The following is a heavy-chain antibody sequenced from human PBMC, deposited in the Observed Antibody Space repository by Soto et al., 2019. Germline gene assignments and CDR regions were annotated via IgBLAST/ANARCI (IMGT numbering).Heavy chain of an antibody. Sequence: ASVKVSCKASGYTFTGYYMHWVLQAPGQGLEWMGWINPNSGGTNYAQKFQGRVTMTRDTSISTAYMELSRLRSDDTAVYYCARVKRVTYYYDSSGYRGRAFDIWGQGTMVTVSS. J-gene: IGHJ3*02. CDR1: GYTFTGYY. D-gene: IGHD3-22*01. CDR3: ARVKRVTYYYDSSGYRGRAFDI. V-gene: IGHV1-2*02. CDR2: INPNSGGT.